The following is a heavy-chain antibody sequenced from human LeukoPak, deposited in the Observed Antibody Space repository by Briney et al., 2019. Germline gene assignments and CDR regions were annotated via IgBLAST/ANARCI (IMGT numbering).Heavy chain of an antibody. J-gene: IGHJ2*01. Sequence: GGSLRLSCAASGFTFSSYGMHWVRQAPGKGLEWVAVISYDGSNKYYADSVKGRFTISRDNSKNTLYLQMNSLRAEDTAVYYCAKDRLGATDWHFDLWGRGTLVTVSS. CDR1: GFTFSSYG. CDR3: AKDRLGATDWHFDL. CDR2: ISYDGSNK. V-gene: IGHV3-30*18. D-gene: IGHD1-26*01.